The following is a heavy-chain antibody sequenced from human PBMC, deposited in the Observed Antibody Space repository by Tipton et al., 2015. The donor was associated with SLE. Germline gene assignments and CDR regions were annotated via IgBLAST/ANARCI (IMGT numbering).Heavy chain of an antibody. Sequence: SLRLSCAASGFTVSSNYMSWVRQAPGKGLEWVSVIYSGGSTYYADSVKGRFTISRDNSKNTLYLQMNSLRAEDTAVYYCARREVLGVDAFDIWGQGTMVTVSS. V-gene: IGHV3-66*01. D-gene: IGHD3-16*01. J-gene: IGHJ3*02. CDR1: GFTVSSNY. CDR2: IYSGGST. CDR3: ARREVLGVDAFDI.